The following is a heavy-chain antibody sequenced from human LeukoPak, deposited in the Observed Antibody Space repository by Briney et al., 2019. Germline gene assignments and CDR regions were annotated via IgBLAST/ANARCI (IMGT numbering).Heavy chain of an antibody. V-gene: IGHV3-30-3*01. J-gene: IGHJ4*02. CDR3: AREEAGQYYFDY. Sequence: GGSLGLSCAASGFTFSSYAMHWVRHAPGKGLEWVAVISYDGSNKYYADSVKGRFTISRDNSKNTLYLQMNSLRAEDTAVYYCAREEAGQYYFDYWGQGTLVTVSS. D-gene: IGHD6-19*01. CDR2: ISYDGSNK. CDR1: GFTFSSYA.